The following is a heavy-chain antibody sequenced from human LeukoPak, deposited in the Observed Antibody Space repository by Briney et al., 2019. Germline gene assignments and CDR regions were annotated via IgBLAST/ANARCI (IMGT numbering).Heavy chain of an antibody. Sequence: PSETLSLTCSVSGGSITSGSYYWGWIRQPPGKGLEWIGSIYYSGSTYYNPSLKSRVTISVDTSKNQFSLKLSSVTAADTAVYYCARHYYDSSGYYYGFYYYYMDVWGKGTTVTISS. CDR1: GGSITSGSYY. CDR3: ARHYYDSSGYYYGFYYYYMDV. J-gene: IGHJ6*03. V-gene: IGHV4-39*01. CDR2: IYYSGST. D-gene: IGHD3-22*01.